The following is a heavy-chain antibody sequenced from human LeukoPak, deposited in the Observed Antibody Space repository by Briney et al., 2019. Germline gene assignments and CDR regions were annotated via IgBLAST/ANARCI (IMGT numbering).Heavy chain of an antibody. Sequence: PSQTLSLTCTVSGESIRSSNWWSWVRQPPGKGLEWIGEIYHSGTTNYNPSLKSRVTISFATSTNQFLLDLSPVTAADTAVYYCSNKVYCSTTSCHPAGYWGLGSLVAVSS. D-gene: IGHD2-2*01. CDR3: SNKVYCSTTSCHPAGY. CDR2: IYHSGTT. CDR1: GESIRSSNW. J-gene: IGHJ4*02. V-gene: IGHV4-4*02.